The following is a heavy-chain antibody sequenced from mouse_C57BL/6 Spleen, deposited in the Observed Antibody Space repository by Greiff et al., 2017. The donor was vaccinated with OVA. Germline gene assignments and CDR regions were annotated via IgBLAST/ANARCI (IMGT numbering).Heavy chain of an antibody. D-gene: IGHD4-1*01. CDR1: GYAFSSYW. CDR2: IYPGDGDT. J-gene: IGHJ2*01. CDR3: ARCWDVPYYFDY. Sequence: QVQLQQSGAELVKPGASVKLSCKASGYAFSSYWMNWVKQRPGKGLEWIGQIYPGDGDTNYNGKFKGKATLTADKSSSTAYMQLSSLTSEDSAVYFCARCWDVPYYFDYWGQGTTLTVSS. V-gene: IGHV1-80*01.